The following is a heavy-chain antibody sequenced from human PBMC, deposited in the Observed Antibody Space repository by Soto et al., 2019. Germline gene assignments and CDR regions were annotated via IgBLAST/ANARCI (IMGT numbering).Heavy chain of an antibody. Sequence: SETLSLTCTVSGDSISSSNSHWGWTRQPPGKGLEYIGSVYYGGAIFYSGNIYYNPSLKSRVTISVDTSKNQFSLRLSSVTAADTGVYYCVRYDRINMKPYSPEGFHIWGQGTTVT. CDR1: GDSISSSNSH. J-gene: IGHJ3*02. CDR3: VRYDRINMKPYSPEGFHI. V-gene: IGHV4-39*01. CDR2: VYYGGAIFYSGNI. D-gene: IGHD3-3*02.